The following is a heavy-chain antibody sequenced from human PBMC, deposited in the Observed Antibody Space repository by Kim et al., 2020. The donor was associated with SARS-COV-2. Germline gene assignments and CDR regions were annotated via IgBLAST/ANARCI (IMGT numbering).Heavy chain of an antibody. CDR3: AKVTTLTAPFYDY. CDR2: ISASGGDT. CDR1: GFTFSCYA. V-gene: IGHV3-23*01. J-gene: IGHJ4*02. D-gene: IGHD4-4*01. Sequence: GGSLRLSCAASGFTFSCYALSWVRQAPGKGLEWVSRISASGGDTYYADSVQGRFTISRDNSKNALNLEMNSLRAEDTALYYCAKVTTLTAPFYDYWGQGTLVTVSS.